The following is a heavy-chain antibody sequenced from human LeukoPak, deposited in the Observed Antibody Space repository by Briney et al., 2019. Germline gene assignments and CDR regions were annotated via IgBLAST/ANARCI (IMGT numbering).Heavy chain of an antibody. CDR3: ARDFKDPLQLWLWYFDL. D-gene: IGHD5-18*01. V-gene: IGHV1-69*13. CDR1: GGTFSSYA. J-gene: IGHJ2*01. CDR2: IIPIFGTA. Sequence: SVKVSCKASGGTFSSYAISWVRQAPGQGLEWMGGIIPIFGTANYAQKFQGRVTITADESTSTAYMELSSLRSEDTAVYYCARDFKDPLQLWLWYFDLWGRGTLVTVSS.